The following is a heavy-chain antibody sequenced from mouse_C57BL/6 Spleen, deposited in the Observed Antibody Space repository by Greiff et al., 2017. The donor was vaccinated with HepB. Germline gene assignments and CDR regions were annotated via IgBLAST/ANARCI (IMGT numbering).Heavy chain of an antibody. CDR2: INPSSGYT. Sequence: QVHVKQSGAELARPGASVKMSCKASGYTFTSYTMHWVKQRPGQGLEWIGYINPSSGYTKYNQKFKDKATLTADKSSSTAYMQLSSLTSEDSAVYYCARGGYDYPFAYWGQGTLVTVSA. CDR3: ARGGYDYPFAY. CDR1: GYTFTSYT. V-gene: IGHV1-4*01. J-gene: IGHJ3*01. D-gene: IGHD2-4*01.